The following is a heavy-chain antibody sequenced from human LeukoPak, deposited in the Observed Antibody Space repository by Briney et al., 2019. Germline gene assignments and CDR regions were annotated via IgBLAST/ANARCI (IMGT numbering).Heavy chain of an antibody. V-gene: IGHV4-39*01. J-gene: IGHJ4*02. CDR1: GGSISSSSYY. Sequence: SEALSLTCTVSGGSISSSSYYWGWIRQPPGKGLEWIGSIYYSGSTYYNPSLKSRVTISVDTSKNQFSLKLSSVTAADTAVYYCARLFEGYYFDYWGQGTLVTVSS. CDR3: ARLFEGYYFDY. CDR2: IYYSGST.